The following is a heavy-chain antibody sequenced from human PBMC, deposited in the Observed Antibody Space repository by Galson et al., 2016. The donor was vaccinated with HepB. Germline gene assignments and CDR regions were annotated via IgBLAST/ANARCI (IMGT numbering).Heavy chain of an antibody. CDR3: AKDQGSGPGVREY. CDR2: ISGSGVST. Sequence: SLRLSCAASGFTFSSYAMTWVRQAPGKGLEWVSSISGSGVSTYSADSVKGRFTISRDNSKKTMYLEMNRLRDEDTALYYCAKDQGSGPGVREYWGQGTLVTVSS. CDR1: GFTFSSYA. V-gene: IGHV3-23*01. D-gene: IGHD2-15*01. J-gene: IGHJ4*02.